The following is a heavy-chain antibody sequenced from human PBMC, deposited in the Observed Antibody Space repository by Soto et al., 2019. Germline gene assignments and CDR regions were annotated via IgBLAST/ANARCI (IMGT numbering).Heavy chain of an antibody. Sequence: GGSLRLSCAASGFTFSSYGMHWVRQAPGKGLEWVAVISYDGSNKYYADSVKGRFTISRDNSKNTLYLQMNSLRAEDTAVYYCAKDWGWYGGAFDYWGQGTLATVSS. V-gene: IGHV3-30*18. J-gene: IGHJ4*02. D-gene: IGHD6-19*01. CDR2: ISYDGSNK. CDR3: AKDWGWYGGAFDY. CDR1: GFTFSSYG.